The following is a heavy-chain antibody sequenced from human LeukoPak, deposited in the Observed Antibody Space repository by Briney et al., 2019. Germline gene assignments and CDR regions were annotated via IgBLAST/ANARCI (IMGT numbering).Heavy chain of an antibody. V-gene: IGHV3-23*01. CDR3: AKGPAPVDTAMAFDY. Sequence: GGSLRLSCVASGITFSSYAMSWVRQAPGKGLEWVSTISGSGGSTYDADSVKGRFTISRDNSKNTLYLQMNSLRAEDTAVYYCAKGPAPVDTAMAFDYWGQGTLVTVSS. CDR2: ISGSGGST. CDR1: GITFSSYA. J-gene: IGHJ4*02. D-gene: IGHD5-18*01.